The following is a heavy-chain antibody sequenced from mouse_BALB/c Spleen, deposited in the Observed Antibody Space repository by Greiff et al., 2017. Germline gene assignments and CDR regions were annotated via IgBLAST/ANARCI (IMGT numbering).Heavy chain of an antibody. V-gene: IGHV1-15*01. CDR3: TRGTGIWYFDV. J-gene: IGHJ1*01. CDR1: GYTFTDYE. D-gene: IGHD4-1*01. Sequence: QVQLKQSGAELVRPGASVTLSCKASGYTFTDYEMHWVKQTPVHGLEWIGAIDPETGGTAYNQKFKGKATLTADKSSSTAYMELRSLTSEDSAVYYCTRGTGIWYFDVWGAGTTVNVSS. CDR2: IDPETGGT.